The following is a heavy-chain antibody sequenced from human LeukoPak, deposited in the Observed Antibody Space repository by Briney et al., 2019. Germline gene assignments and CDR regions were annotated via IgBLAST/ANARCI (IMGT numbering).Heavy chain of an antibody. D-gene: IGHD3-22*01. V-gene: IGHV3-30-3*01. Sequence: PGGSLRLSCAASGLAFSTYTVHWVRQAPGKGLEWVAIISYDGSNKYYSDSVKGRFTISRDNSKNTLYLQMNSLRAEDTAVYYCARDYYDSSGGYGMDVWGQGTTVTVSS. CDR3: ARDYYDSSGGYGMDV. CDR2: ISYDGSNK. CDR1: GLAFSTYT. J-gene: IGHJ6*02.